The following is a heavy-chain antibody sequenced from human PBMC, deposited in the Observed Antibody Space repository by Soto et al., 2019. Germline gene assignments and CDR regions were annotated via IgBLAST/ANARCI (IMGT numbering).Heavy chain of an antibody. D-gene: IGHD2-2*01. CDR1: GFTFSSYW. CDR2: IKQDGSEK. J-gene: IGHJ6*02. CDR3: ARDRYCSSTSCRYYYYYYGMDV. V-gene: IGHV3-7*03. Sequence: PGGSLRLSCAASGFTFSSYWMSWVRQAPGKGLEWVANIKQDGSEKYYVDSVKGRFTISRDNAKNSLYLQMNSLRAEDTAVYYCARDRYCSSTSCRYYYYYYGMDVWGQGTTVTVS.